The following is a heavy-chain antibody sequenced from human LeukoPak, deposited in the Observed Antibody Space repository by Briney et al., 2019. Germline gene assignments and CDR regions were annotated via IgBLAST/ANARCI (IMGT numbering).Heavy chain of an antibody. CDR3: ASLGLYCCSTSCYH. CDR1: GGSISSSSYD. D-gene: IGHD2-2*01. Sequence: PSQTLSLTCLVAGGSISSSSYDWGRLRQPPGKGLEWFGRIYYGGSTYNNLSLTSRVPISVETSKHQFSLESSTVTAADSIFVSCASLGLYCCSTSCYHWGQGTLVTVSS. CDR2: IYYGGST. J-gene: IGHJ4*02. V-gene: IGHV4-39*01.